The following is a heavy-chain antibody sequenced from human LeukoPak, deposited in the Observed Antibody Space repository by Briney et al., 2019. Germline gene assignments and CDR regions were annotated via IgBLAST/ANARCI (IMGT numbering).Heavy chain of an antibody. Sequence: QAGGSLRLSCAASGFTFSSYAMSWVRQAPGKGLEWVSAISGSGGSTYYADSVKGRFTISRDNSKNTLYLQMNSLRAEDTAVYYCAKGHYYDSSGYYYFGYYFDYWGQGTLVTVSS. J-gene: IGHJ4*02. CDR3: AKGHYYDSSGYYYFGYYFDY. D-gene: IGHD3-22*01. V-gene: IGHV3-23*01. CDR1: GFTFSSYA. CDR2: ISGSGGST.